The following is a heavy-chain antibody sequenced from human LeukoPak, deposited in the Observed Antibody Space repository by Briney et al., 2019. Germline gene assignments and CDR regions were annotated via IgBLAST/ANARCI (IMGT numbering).Heavy chain of an antibody. V-gene: IGHV4-30-4*01. Sequence: PSGTLSLTCTVSGGSISSGDYYWSWIRQPPGKGLEWIGYIYYSGSTYYNPSLKSRVTISVDTSKNQFSLKLSSVTAADTAVYYCARWLQAYYYFDYWGQGTLVTVSS. D-gene: IGHD5-18*01. J-gene: IGHJ4*02. CDR3: ARWLQAYYYFDY. CDR1: GGSISSGDYY. CDR2: IYYSGST.